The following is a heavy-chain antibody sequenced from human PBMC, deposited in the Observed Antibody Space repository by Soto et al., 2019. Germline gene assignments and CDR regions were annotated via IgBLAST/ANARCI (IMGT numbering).Heavy chain of an antibody. Sequence: QVQLVESGGGVVQPGRSLILSCAASGFTFSSYGMHWVRQAPGKGLEWVAVIWYDGSNKYYADSVKGRFTISRDNSKNTLYLQMNSLRAEDTAVYYCAREGRAAPRYGMDVWGQGTTVTVSS. J-gene: IGHJ6*02. V-gene: IGHV3-33*01. CDR1: GFTFSSYG. CDR2: IWYDGSNK. D-gene: IGHD6-13*01. CDR3: AREGRAAPRYGMDV.